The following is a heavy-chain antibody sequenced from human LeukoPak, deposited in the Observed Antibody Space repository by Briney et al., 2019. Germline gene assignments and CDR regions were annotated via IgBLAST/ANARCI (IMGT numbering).Heavy chain of an antibody. CDR2: IKQDGSEK. V-gene: IGHV3-7*01. CDR3: ARGGYPEFWSGYFQRLEGWFDP. CDR1: GFRFSTYW. J-gene: IGHJ5*02. Sequence: PGGSLRLSCAASGFRFSTYWMSWVRQAPGKGLEWVANIKQDGSEKYYVDSVKGRFTVSRDNAKNSLYLEMNSLRAEDTAVYYCARGGYPEFWSGYFQRLEGWFDPWGQGTLVTVSS. D-gene: IGHD3-3*01.